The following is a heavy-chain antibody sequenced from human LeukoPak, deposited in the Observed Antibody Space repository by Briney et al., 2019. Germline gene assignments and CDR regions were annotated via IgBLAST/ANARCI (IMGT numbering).Heavy chain of an antibody. J-gene: IGHJ2*01. V-gene: IGHV4-61*02. CDR1: GGSISSGSYY. CDR3: ARVYSIHWYFDL. Sequence: SETLSLTCTVSGGSISSGSYYWSWIRQPAGKGLEWIGRIYTSGSTNYNPSPKSRVTISVDTSKNQFSLKLSSVTAADTAVYYCARVYSIHWYFDLWGRGTLVTVSS. D-gene: IGHD4-11*01. CDR2: IYTSGST.